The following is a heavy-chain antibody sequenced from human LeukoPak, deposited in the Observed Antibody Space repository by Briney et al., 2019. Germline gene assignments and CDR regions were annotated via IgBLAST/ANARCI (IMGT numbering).Heavy chain of an antibody. V-gene: IGHV3-11*01. J-gene: IGHJ4*02. D-gene: IGHD5-12*01. CDR1: GFTFSDYY. CDR3: ARTIYLRPPDY. Sequence: GGSLRHSCAASGFTFSDYYMSWIRQAPGKGLEWVSYISSSGNTIYYADSVKGRFTISRDNAKNSLYLQMNSLRAEDTAVYYCARTIYLRPPDYWGQGTLVTVSS. CDR2: ISSSGNTI.